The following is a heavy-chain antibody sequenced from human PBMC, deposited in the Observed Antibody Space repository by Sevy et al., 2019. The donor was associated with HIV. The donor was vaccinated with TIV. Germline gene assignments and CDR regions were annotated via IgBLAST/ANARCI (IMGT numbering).Heavy chain of an antibody. CDR1: GFTFSNYD. Sequence: GGSLRLSCAASGFTFSNYDMNWVRQAPGKGVEWVSYISSDSSRIYYADSVKGRLTIPRDNAKNSLYVQMNRLRAEDTAVYYCAREGGYTDQGMDVWGQGTTVTVSS. V-gene: IGHV3-48*01. CDR3: AREGGYTDQGMDV. J-gene: IGHJ6*02. CDR2: ISSDSSRI. D-gene: IGHD5-12*01.